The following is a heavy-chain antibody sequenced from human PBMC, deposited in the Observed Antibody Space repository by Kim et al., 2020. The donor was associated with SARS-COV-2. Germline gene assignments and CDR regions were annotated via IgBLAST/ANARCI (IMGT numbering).Heavy chain of an antibody. D-gene: IGHD3-10*01. Sequence: QGRVTMTRDTSTSTVYMELSSLRSEDTAVYYCAREAVEDGSGSYYSLFDYWGQGTLVTVSS. V-gene: IGHV1-46*01. CDR3: AREAVEDGSGSYYSLFDY. J-gene: IGHJ4*02.